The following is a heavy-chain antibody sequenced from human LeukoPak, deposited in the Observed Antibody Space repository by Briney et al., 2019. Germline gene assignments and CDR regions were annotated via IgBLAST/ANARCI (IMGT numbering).Heavy chain of an antibody. Sequence: GGSLRLSCAASGCTVREYIMNWGRPAQGEGLGGVGSSSGNGTYFNYAGSVNGRFTISRDNARNSLFRQRNSLRAEDTAMSYCARDEGYYIDSWAQETQVTVSS. CDR3: ARDEGYYIDS. CDR2: SSGNGTYF. CDR1: GCTVREYI. V-gene: IGHV3-21*01. J-gene: IGHJ4*02.